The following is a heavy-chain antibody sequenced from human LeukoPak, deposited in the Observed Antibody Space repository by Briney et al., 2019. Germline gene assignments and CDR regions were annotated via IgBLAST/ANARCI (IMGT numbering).Heavy chain of an antibody. CDR1: GGTFSSYA. CDR3: ARGIVADYYYYMDV. V-gene: IGHV1-69*05. D-gene: IGHD5-12*01. CDR2: IIPIFGTA. J-gene: IGHJ6*03. Sequence: GASVKVSCKASGGTFSSYAISWVRQAPGQGLEWMGGIIPIFGTANYAQKFQGRVTITTNESTSTAYMELSSLRSEDTAVYYCARGIVADYYYYMDVWGKGTTVTVSS.